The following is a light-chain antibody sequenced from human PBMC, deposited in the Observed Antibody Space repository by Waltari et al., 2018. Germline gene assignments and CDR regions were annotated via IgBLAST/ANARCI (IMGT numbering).Light chain of an antibody. CDR1: QYISNW. CDR2: KAS. Sequence: DIQMTQSPSTLSASIGDRVTIACRASQYISNWVSWYQQKPGTAPKVLIYKASTLESGVPSRFSGSGSGTEFTLTISSLQPEDFATYHCQQYHSYPHTFGQGTKLEIK. V-gene: IGKV1-5*03. CDR3: QQYHSYPHT. J-gene: IGKJ2*01.